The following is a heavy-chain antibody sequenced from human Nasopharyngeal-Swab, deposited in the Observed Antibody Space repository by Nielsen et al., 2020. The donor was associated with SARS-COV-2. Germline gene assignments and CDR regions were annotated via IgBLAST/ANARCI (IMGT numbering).Heavy chain of an antibody. CDR3: ARQYQNYFGSGDYHGAFDI. CDR2: VDPSDSYI. V-gene: IGHV5-10-1*01. Sequence: GESLKISCEGSGYTFSNYCISWVRQAPGKGLEWIGYVDPSDSYIDYSPSLRGHVTISVDRSISTAYLQWSSLKASDTAMYYCARQYQNYFGSGDYHGAFDIWGQGTMVTVSS. D-gene: IGHD3-10*01. CDR1: GYTFSNYC. J-gene: IGHJ3*02.